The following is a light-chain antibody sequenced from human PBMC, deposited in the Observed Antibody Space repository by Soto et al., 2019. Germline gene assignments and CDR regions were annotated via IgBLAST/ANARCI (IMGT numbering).Light chain of an antibody. J-gene: IGKJ5*01. CDR2: GAS. V-gene: IGKV3-15*01. Sequence: EMVLTQSPATLSLSAGKRATLSCRASQRISSYLAWYQHNPGQAPRLLIHGASTRATGTPARFSGSGSGTEFTLTISSLQSEDFAVYYCQQYNTWPPITFGQGTRLEIK. CDR1: QRISSY. CDR3: QQYNTWPPIT.